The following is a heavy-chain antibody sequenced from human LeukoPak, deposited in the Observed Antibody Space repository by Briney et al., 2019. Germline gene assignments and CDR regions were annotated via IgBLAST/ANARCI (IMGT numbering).Heavy chain of an antibody. J-gene: IGHJ4*02. D-gene: IGHD6-13*01. CDR2: INHSGST. Sequence: SETLSLTCAVYGGSFSGYYWSWIRQPPGKGLEWIGEINHSGSTNYNPPLKSRVTISVDTSKNQFSLKLSSVTAADTAVYYCASGYSSSWYYFDYWGQGTLVTVSS. CDR3: ASGYSSSWYYFDY. V-gene: IGHV4-34*01. CDR1: GGSFSGYY.